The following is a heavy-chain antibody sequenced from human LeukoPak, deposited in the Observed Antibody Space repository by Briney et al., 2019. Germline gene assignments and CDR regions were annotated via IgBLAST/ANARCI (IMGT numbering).Heavy chain of an antibody. CDR2: IYYSGST. J-gene: IGHJ3*02. CDR3: ARDNGWYDAFDI. Sequence: SETLSLTCTVSGGSISSYYWSWIRQPPGKGLEWIGYIYYSGSTNYNPSLKSRVTISVDTSKNQFSLKLSSVTAADTAVYYCARDNGWYDAFDIRGQGTMVTVSS. D-gene: IGHD6-19*01. CDR1: GGSISSYY. V-gene: IGHV4-59*01.